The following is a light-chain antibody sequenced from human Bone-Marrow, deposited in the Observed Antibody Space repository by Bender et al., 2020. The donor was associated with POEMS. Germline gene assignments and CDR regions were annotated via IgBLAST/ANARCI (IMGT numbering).Light chain of an antibody. CDR2: EVS. CDR3: CSSATTNTFI. V-gene: IGLV2-23*02. Sequence: QSALTQPASVSGSPGQSIIISCTGTSSDVGTYDLVSWYQQHPGKAPKLMIYEVSKRPSGVSHRFSGSKSGNTASLTISGLQAEDEADYYCCSSATTNTFIFGGGTTLTVL. J-gene: IGLJ2*01. CDR1: SSDVGTYDL.